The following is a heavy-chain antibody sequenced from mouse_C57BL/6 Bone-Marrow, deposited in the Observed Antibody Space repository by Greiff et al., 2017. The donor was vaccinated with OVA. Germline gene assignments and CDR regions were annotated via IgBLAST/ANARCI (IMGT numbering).Heavy chain of an antibody. CDR3: ARQAIYYGNYWYFDY. CDR1: GFTFSSYT. V-gene: IGHV5-9*01. CDR2: ISGGGGNT. J-gene: IGHJ2*01. D-gene: IGHD2-1*01. Sequence: EVMLVESGGGLVKPGGSLKLSCAASGFTFSSYTMSWVRQTPEKRLEWVATISGGGGNTYYPDSVKGRFTISRDNAKNTLYLQMSSLRSEDTALYYCARQAIYYGNYWYFDYWGQGTTLTVSS.